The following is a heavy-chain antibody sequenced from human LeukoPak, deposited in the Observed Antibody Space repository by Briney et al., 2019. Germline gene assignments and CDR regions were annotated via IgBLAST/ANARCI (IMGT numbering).Heavy chain of an antibody. D-gene: IGHD3-10*01. J-gene: IGHJ4*02. Sequence: ASVKVSCKASGYSFTSYGIIWVRQAPGQGLEWMGWISAHNSNTNYAQKLQGRVTMTTDTSTSTAYVELRSLRSDDTAVYYCARDLLEGGRPLWFGELFEYWGQGTLVTVSS. V-gene: IGHV1-18*01. CDR1: GYSFTSYG. CDR3: ARDLLEGGRPLWFGELFEY. CDR2: ISAHNSNT.